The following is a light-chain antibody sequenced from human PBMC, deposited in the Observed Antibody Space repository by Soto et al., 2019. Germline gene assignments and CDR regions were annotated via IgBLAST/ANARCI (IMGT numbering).Light chain of an antibody. CDR2: KAS. Sequence: DIQMTQSPSTLPASVGYRVTITCGANQSISTWLAWYQQKPGKAPNLLIYKASRLETGVPSRFSGSGSGTEFTLSIDSLQPDDFATYYRQQYHTSSITFGQGTRLEIK. V-gene: IGKV1-5*03. J-gene: IGKJ5*01. CDR1: QSISTW. CDR3: QQYHTSSIT.